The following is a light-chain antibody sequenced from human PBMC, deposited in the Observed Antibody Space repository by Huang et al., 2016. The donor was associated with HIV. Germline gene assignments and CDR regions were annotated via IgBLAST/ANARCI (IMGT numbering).Light chain of an antibody. CDR2: DAS. CDR1: RAISSA. J-gene: IGKJ4*01. V-gene: IGKV1-13*02. Sequence: AIQLTQSPSSLSASVGDRVTISCRASRAISSALAWYQQKPGPAPKLLIYDASTLEGGVPSRFSGSASGTEFTLNISRLQPEDFAIYYCQQFNFFGGGTKVQIK. CDR3: QQFNF.